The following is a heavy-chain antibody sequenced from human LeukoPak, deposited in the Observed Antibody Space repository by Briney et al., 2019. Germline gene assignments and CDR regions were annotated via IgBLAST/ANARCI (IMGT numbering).Heavy chain of an antibody. CDR3: ARCSNSFDRSGYYRCPLDY. CDR1: GFSLSIYE. Sequence: PGGSLRLSCAASGFSLSIYEMTGVRQAPGKGLEWVSSIRRSPYTLYHADSVKGRFTTSRDNAKNSMYLQMDSLRVEDTAVYFCARCSNSFDRSGYYRCPLDYWGQGTLVTVSS. CDR2: IRRSPYTL. V-gene: IGHV3-48*03. D-gene: IGHD3-22*01. J-gene: IGHJ4*02.